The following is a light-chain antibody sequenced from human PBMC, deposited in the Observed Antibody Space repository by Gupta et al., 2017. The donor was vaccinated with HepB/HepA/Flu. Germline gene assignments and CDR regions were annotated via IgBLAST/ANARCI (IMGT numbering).Light chain of an antibody. V-gene: IGLV1-40*01. Sequence: QSVLTQPPSVSEAPARRFTISCTSRRSILAAHYDANWYQHLPGTAPKLLIYANSNRPSGVPDRFSGSKPGTSASLAITGLQAEDEAHYYCQSFDNSLTAVVFGGGTKLTVL. J-gene: IGLJ2*01. CDR3: QSFDNSLTAVV. CDR2: ANS. CDR1: RSILAAHYD.